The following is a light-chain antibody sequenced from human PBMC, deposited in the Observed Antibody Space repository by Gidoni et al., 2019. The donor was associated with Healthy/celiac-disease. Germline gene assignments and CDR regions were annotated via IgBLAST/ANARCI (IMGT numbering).Light chain of an antibody. J-gene: IGKJ1*01. Sequence: EIVMTQSPATLSVSPGERATLSCRASQSVSSNLAWYQQKPGQAPRLLIYGASTRATGLPARFSGSGSGTEFTLTISSLQSEDFAVYYCQQYNNWPPWAFGQRDQGGNQT. CDR3: QQYNNWPPWA. CDR1: QSVSSN. V-gene: IGKV3-15*01. CDR2: GAS.